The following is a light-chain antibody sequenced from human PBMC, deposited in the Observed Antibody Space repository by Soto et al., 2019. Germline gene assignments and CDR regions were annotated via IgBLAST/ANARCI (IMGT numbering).Light chain of an antibody. CDR3: GSWDSSLSAYV. V-gene: IGLV1-51*01. CDR1: SSNIGGNS. J-gene: IGLJ1*01. Sequence: QSALTQPPSASGTPGQRATISCSGSSSNIGGNSVSWYQQLPGTAPKLLIYDDNKRPSGIPDRFSGSKSGTSATLGITGFQTGDEADYYCGSWDSSLSAYVFGTGTKVTVL. CDR2: DDN.